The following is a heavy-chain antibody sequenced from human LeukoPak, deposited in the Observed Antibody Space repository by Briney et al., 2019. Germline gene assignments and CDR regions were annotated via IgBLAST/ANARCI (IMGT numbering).Heavy chain of an antibody. CDR1: GFTLSSYW. Sequence: GGSLRLSCAASGFTLSSYWMTWVRQAPGKGLEWVANIKQDGSEKYYVDSVKGRFTISRDNAKNSLYLQMNSLRAEDTAVYYCATDVIAAAGTADFWGQGTLVTVSS. V-gene: IGHV3-7*03. CDR3: ATDVIAAAGTADF. D-gene: IGHD6-13*01. J-gene: IGHJ4*02. CDR2: IKQDGSEK.